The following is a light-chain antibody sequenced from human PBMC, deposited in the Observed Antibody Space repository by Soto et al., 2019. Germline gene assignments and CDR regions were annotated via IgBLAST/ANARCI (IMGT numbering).Light chain of an antibody. CDR2: DAS. V-gene: IGKV3D-20*01. CDR1: QSVSSNY. J-gene: IGKJ1*01. CDR3: QQYGSSPWT. Sequence: EIVFTQSRATVSLTPEERAALSCWASQSVSSNYLAWYQQKPGLAPRLLIYDASRRATGIPDRFSGSGSGADFILSISRLEPEDFAVYYCQQYGSSPWTFGQGTKVDIK.